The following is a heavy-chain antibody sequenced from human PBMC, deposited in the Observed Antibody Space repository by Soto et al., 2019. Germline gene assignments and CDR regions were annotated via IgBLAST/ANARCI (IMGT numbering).Heavy chain of an antibody. J-gene: IGHJ4*02. D-gene: IGHD1-26*01. CDR3: AKHSQIIGSYRAEFDY. V-gene: IGHV3-23*01. Sequence: GGSLRLSCAASGFTFSSYAMSWVRQAPGKGLEWVSAISGSGGSTYYADSVKGRFTISRDNSKNTLYLQMNSLRAEDTAVYYCAKHSQIIGSYRAEFDYWGQGTLVTVSS. CDR1: GFTFSSYA. CDR2: ISGSGGST.